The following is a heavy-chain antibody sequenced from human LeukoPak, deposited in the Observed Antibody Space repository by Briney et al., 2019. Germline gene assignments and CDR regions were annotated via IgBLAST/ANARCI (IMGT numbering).Heavy chain of an antibody. CDR2: MNPNSGNT. CDR1: GYTFTSYD. J-gene: IGHJ5*02. Sequence: GASVKVSCKASGYTFTSYDINWVRQATGQGLEWMGWMNPNSGNTGYAQKFQGRVTMTRNTPISTAYMELSSLRSEDTAVYYCARGETLVAARPSGWFDPWGQGTLVTVSS. D-gene: IGHD6-6*01. CDR3: ARGETLVAARPSGWFDP. V-gene: IGHV1-8*01.